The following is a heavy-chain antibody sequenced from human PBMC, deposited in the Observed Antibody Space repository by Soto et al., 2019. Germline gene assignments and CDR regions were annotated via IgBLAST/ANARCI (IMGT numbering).Heavy chain of an antibody. CDR1: FSIYR. CDR3: ARVEGSSWVPYYYYGMDV. V-gene: IGHV3-21*01. CDR2: VSSSSSYI. Sequence: FSIYRGNGVRHSPGLGPGWAPSVSSSSSYIYYAASVRCRFTISRDNAKNSRSLQMNSLRAEDTAVYYCARVEGSSWVPYYYYGMDVWGQRTRVAASS. J-gene: IGHJ6*02. D-gene: IGHD6-6*01.